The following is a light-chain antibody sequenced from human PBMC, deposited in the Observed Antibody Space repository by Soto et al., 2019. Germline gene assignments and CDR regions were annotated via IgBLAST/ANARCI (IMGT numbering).Light chain of an antibody. J-gene: IGKJ1*01. CDR3: MQALQTRT. V-gene: IGKV2-28*01. CDR2: LGS. Sequence: DIVMTQSPLSLPVTPGEPASISCRSSQSLLHSNGYNYLDWYLQKPGQSPQLLIYLGSHRASGVPDRFSGSGSGTDFTLKISRLEAEDVGVYYCMQALQTRTLGQGTKVDIK. CDR1: QSLLHSNGYNY.